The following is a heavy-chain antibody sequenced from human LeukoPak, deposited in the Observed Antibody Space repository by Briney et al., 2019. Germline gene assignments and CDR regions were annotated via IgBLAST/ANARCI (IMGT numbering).Heavy chain of an antibody. CDR2: IWYDGSNK. D-gene: IGHD3-10*01. CDR3: ASIFTMVRGVRDY. CDR1: GFTFSSYG. V-gene: IGHV3-33*01. Sequence: ALRLSCAASGFTFSSYGMHWVRQAPGKGLEWVAVIWYDGSNKYYADSVKGRFTISRDNSKNTLYLQMNSLRAEDTAVYYCASIFTMVRGVRDYWGQGTLVTVSS. J-gene: IGHJ4*02.